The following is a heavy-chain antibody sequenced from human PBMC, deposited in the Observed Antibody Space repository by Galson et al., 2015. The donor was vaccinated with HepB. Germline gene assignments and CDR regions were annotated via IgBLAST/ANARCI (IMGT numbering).Heavy chain of an antibody. CDR2: ISSGATTI. Sequence: SLRLSCAASGFSFSDYYMSWIRQAPGKGLEWVSYISSGATTIYYADSVKGRFTISRDNAKNSLYLQMNSLRAEDTAVYYCAREGSSSWSDNWFDPWGQGTLVTVSS. D-gene: IGHD6-13*01. CDR3: AREGSSSWSDNWFDP. J-gene: IGHJ5*02. V-gene: IGHV3-11*04. CDR1: GFSFSDYY.